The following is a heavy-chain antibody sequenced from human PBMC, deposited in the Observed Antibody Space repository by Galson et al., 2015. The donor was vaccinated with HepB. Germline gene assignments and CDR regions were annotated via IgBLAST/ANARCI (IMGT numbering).Heavy chain of an antibody. CDR1: AFTFSSYS. V-gene: IGHV3-30*04. Sequence: SLRLSCAASAFTFSSYSMHWVRQAPGKGLEWVAVTSSDGSDKYYADSVKGRFTVSRDNSKNTLYLQMNSLRTEDTAVYYCAREARDYCFDYWGQGTLVTVSS. D-gene: IGHD2/OR15-2a*01. J-gene: IGHJ4*02. CDR2: TSSDGSDK. CDR3: AREARDYCFDY.